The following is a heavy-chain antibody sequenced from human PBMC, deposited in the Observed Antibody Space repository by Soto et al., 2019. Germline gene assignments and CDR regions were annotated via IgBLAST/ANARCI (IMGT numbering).Heavy chain of an antibody. CDR2: ISGSGGST. J-gene: IGHJ4*02. D-gene: IGHD6-13*01. CDR1: GFTFSNYA. CDR3: AKDQGSSWYEIDS. V-gene: IGHV3-23*01. Sequence: EVQLLESGGGLVQPGGSLRLSCAASGFTFSNYAVTWVRQAPGKGLEWVSTISGSGGSTYYADSVKGRFTISRDNSKNTLYLQVNSLRAEDTAVYYCAKDQGSSWYEIDSWGQGTLVTVSS.